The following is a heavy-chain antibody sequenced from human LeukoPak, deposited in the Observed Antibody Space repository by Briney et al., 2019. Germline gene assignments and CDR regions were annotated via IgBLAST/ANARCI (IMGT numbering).Heavy chain of an antibody. V-gene: IGHV1-18*01. J-gene: IGHJ4*02. Sequence: ASVKVSCKASGYTFTSYGISWVRQAPGQGLEWMGWISAYNGNTNYAQKLQGRVTMTTDTSTSTAYMELRSLRSDDTAVYYCARASYCSGGSCYRPFDYWGQGTLVTVSS. D-gene: IGHD2-15*01. CDR2: ISAYNGNT. CDR1: GYTFTSYG. CDR3: ARASYCSGGSCYRPFDY.